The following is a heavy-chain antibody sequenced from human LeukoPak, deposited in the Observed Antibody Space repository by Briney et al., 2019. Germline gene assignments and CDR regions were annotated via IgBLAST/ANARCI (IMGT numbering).Heavy chain of an antibody. Sequence: SVKVSCKASGYTFTSYYMHWVRQAPGQGLEWMGGIIPIFGTANYAQKFQGRVTITADESTSTAYMELSSLRSEDTAVYYCARPISPYSGSPRGAFDIWGQGTMVTVTS. J-gene: IGHJ3*02. CDR1: GYTFTSYY. V-gene: IGHV1-69*13. CDR3: ARPISPYSGSPRGAFDI. D-gene: IGHD1-26*01. CDR2: IIPIFGTA.